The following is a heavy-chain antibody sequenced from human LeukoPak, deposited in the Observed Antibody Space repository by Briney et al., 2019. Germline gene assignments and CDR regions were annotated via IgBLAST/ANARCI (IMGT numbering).Heavy chain of an antibody. CDR2: IYTSGST. CDR1: GGSFSGYY. CDR3: ATLTMVRGVIVDY. Sequence: PSETLSLTCAVYGGSFSGYYWSWIRQPPGKGLEWIGRIYTSGSTNYNPSLKSRVTISVDTSKNQFSLKLSSVTAADTAVYYCATLTMVRGVIVDYRGQGTLVTVSS. J-gene: IGHJ4*02. D-gene: IGHD3-10*01. V-gene: IGHV4-59*10.